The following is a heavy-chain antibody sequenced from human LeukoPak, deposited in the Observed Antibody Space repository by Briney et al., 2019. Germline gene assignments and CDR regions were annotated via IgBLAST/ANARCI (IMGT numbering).Heavy chain of an antibody. V-gene: IGHV4-38-2*02. CDR2: IYHTGST. CDR3: ARVPSTNYYDSSGYWGYFDY. J-gene: IGHJ4*02. Sequence: SETLSLTCTVSGYSISSGYYWCWIRQPPGMGLEWIGSIYHTGSTYYNPSLKSRVTISVDTSKNQFSLKLSSVTAADTAVYYCARVPSTNYYDSSGYWGYFDYWGQGTLVTVSS. D-gene: IGHD3-22*01. CDR1: GYSISSGYY.